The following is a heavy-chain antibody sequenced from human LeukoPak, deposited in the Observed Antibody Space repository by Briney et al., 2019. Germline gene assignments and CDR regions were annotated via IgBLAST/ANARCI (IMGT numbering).Heavy chain of an antibody. Sequence: GGSLRLSCAVSGFTVSSNYMSWVRQAPGKGLEWVSVMYSGGSTYYADSVKGRFTISRDNSKNTLYLQMNSLRAEDTAVYYCAREVSYAFNFWGQGTMVTVSS. D-gene: IGHD1-14*01. V-gene: IGHV3-53*01. CDR3: AREVSYAFNF. CDR1: GFTVSSNY. J-gene: IGHJ3*01. CDR2: MYSGGST.